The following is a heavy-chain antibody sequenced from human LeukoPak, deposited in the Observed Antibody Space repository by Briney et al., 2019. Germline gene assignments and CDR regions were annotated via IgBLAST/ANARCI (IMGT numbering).Heavy chain of an antibody. CDR3: TRGPTLIGVAGTWPLDD. J-gene: IGHJ4*02. CDR1: GFTFSSYS. Sequence: GGSLRLSCAASGFTFSSYSMHWVRQAPGKGLEWVSSISSASAYRYYADSVKGRFAISRDNAKNSLHLQMNSLRAEDSAVYYCTRGPTLIGVAGTWPLDDWGQGTLVTVSS. CDR2: ISSASAYR. V-gene: IGHV3-21*01. D-gene: IGHD6-19*01.